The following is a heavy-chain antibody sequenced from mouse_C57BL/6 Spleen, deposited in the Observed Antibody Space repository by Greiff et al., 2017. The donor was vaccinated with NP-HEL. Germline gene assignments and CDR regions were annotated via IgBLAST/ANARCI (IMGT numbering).Heavy chain of an antibody. CDR2: IDPEDGGT. D-gene: IGHD2-4*01. CDR1: GFNIKDYY. CDR3: ARLEDYDECRCYFDY. J-gene: IGHJ2*01. Sequence: VQLQQSGAELVKPGASVKLSCTASGFNIKDYYMHWVKQRTEQGLGWIGRIDPEDGGTTYAPKFQGKATITADPSSNTAYLQPSSLTSEDNAVHYGARLEDYDECRCYFDYGGKGTTLTGSS. V-gene: IGHV14-2*01.